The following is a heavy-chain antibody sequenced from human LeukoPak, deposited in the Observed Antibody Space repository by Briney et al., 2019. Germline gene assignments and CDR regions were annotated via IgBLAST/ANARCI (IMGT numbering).Heavy chain of an antibody. D-gene: IGHD2-8*02. J-gene: IGHJ3*01. Sequence: SQTLSLTCAIFGDSVASNSAAWNWIRESPSRGLEWLGRTYYRSKWYNDYAVSVKSRITINPDTSKNHFSLQLSSVTPEDTAVYYCARILGVASLDAFDVWGQGTMVTVSS. CDR1: GDSVASNSAA. CDR3: ARILGVASLDAFDV. V-gene: IGHV6-1*01. CDR2: TYYRSKWYN.